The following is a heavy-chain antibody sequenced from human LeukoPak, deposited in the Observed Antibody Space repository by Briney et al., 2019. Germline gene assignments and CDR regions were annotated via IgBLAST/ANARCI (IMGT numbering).Heavy chain of an antibody. CDR2: FSGSAGRI. Sequence: GGSLRLSCAAPGFTFSNYAMSWVRQAPGKGLEWVSTFSGSAGRIYYADSVKGRFTISRDNSKNTLYLQMNSLRVEDTAVYYCAKHKYGTQSNWFDPWGQGTLVTVSS. J-gene: IGHJ5*02. D-gene: IGHD3-10*01. CDR1: GFTFSNYA. V-gene: IGHV3-23*01. CDR3: AKHKYGTQSNWFDP.